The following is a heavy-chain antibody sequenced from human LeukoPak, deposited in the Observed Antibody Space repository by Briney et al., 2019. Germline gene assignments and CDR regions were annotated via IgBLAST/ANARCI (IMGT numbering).Heavy chain of an antibody. CDR3: ARGAPSSVGATTDFDF. D-gene: IGHD1-26*01. J-gene: IGHJ4*02. CDR2: INHSGST. Sequence: SETLSLTCAVYGGSFSGYYWSWIRQPPGKGLEWIGEINHSGSTNYNPSLKSRVTISVDTSKNQFSLKLSSVTAADTAVYYCARGAPSSVGATTDFDFWGQGXLVTVSS. V-gene: IGHV4-34*01. CDR1: GGSFSGYY.